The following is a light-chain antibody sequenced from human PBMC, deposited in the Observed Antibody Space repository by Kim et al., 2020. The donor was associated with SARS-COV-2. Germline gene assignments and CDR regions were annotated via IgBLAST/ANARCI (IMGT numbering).Light chain of an antibody. CDR2: KAS. CDR3: QQYNSDSRT. Sequence: SASVDDRVTITCRASQSISNSLAWYQQKPGKAPNLLIYKASTLQSGVPSRFSGSGSGTEFTLTISSLQPDDFATYYCQQYNSDSRTFGQGTSWRSN. V-gene: IGKV1-5*03. J-gene: IGKJ2*01. CDR1: QSISNS.